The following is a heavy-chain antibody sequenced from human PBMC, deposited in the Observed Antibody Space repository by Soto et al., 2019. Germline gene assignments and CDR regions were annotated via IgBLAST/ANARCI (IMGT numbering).Heavy chain of an antibody. CDR3: ARTEYCSGGSCSKPKPFDY. J-gene: IGHJ4*02. D-gene: IGHD2-15*01. V-gene: IGHV1-18*01. Sequence: ASVKVSCKASGYTFTSYGISWVRRAPGQGLEWMGWISAYNGNTNYAQKLQGRVTMTTDTSTSTAYMELRSLRSDDTAVYYCARTEYCSGGSCSKPKPFDYWGQGTLVTVSS. CDR2: ISAYNGNT. CDR1: GYTFTSYG.